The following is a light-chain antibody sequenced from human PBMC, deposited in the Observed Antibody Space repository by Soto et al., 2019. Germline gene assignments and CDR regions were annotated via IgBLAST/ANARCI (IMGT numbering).Light chain of an antibody. Sequence: QSALTQPASVSGSPGQSITISCTGTSSDVGGYKYVSWYQQYPGKAPKLMICEVNNRPSGVSNRFSGSKSGNTASLTISGLQAEDEADYYCSSYTSAGTLVFGGGTQLTVL. CDR2: EVN. V-gene: IGLV2-14*01. CDR1: SSDVGGYKY. J-gene: IGLJ2*01. CDR3: SSYTSAGTLV.